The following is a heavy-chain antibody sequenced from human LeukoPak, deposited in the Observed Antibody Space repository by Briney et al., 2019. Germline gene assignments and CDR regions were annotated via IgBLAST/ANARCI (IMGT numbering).Heavy chain of an antibody. CDR1: GFTFSSYE. J-gene: IGHJ1*01. CDR2: ISSSGNTI. CDR3: ARRNYDNSGYFHH. Sequence: GGSLRLSCAASGFTFSSYEMNWVRQAPGKGLEWVSYISSSGNTIYYADSVKGRFTTSRDNAKNSLYLQMNSLRAEDTAVYYCARRNYDNSGYFHHWGQGTLVTVSS. D-gene: IGHD3-22*01. V-gene: IGHV3-48*03.